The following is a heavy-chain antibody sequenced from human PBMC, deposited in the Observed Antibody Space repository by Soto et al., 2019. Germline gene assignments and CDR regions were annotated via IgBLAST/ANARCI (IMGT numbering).Heavy chain of an antibody. CDR1: GYTFTGYY. J-gene: IGHJ4*02. D-gene: IGHD7-27*01. CDR3: ARAARLGMTAFDY. CDR2: INPNSGGT. Sequence: ASVKVSCKASGYTFTGYYMHWVRQAPGQGLEWMGWINPNSGGTNYAQKFQGWVTMTRDTSISTAYMELSRLRSDDPAVYYCARAARLGMTAFDYWGQGTLVTVSS. V-gene: IGHV1-2*04.